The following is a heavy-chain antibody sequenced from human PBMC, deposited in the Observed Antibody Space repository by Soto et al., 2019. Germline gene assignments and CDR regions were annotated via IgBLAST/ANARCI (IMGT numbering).Heavy chain of an antibody. CDR2: IYYSGST. D-gene: IGHD3-10*02. J-gene: IGHJ4*02. CDR3: ARGRGRKMFGESIYYFDY. Sequence: SETLSLTCTVSGGSISSGGYYWSWIRQHPGKGLEWIGYIYYSGSTYYNPSLKSRVTISVDTSKNQFSLKLSSVTAADTAVDYCARGRGRKMFGESIYYFDYWGQGTLVTVSS. CDR1: GGSISSGGYY. V-gene: IGHV4-31*03.